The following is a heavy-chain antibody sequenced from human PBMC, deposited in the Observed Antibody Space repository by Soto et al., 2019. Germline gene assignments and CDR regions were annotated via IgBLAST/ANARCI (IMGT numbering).Heavy chain of an antibody. Sequence: EVQLLESGGGXXQPGXSLRLSCAASGFSLSSYFMNWVRQAPGKGLEWVSTISSSGSTTDYVHSVKGRFTISRDISKNTLYLQMNSLRVEDTALYYCAKDLHYYGMDVWGQGTTVTVS. V-gene: IGHV3-23*01. CDR3: AKDLHYYGMDV. J-gene: IGHJ6*02. CDR2: ISSSGSTT. CDR1: GFSLSSYF.